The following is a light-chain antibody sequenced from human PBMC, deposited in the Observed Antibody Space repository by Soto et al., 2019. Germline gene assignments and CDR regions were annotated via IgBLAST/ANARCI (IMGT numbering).Light chain of an antibody. CDR1: QNIHDK. J-gene: IGKJ5*01. CDR2: DAS. Sequence: EVFMTQSPASLSVFQRDRVSLSWGASQNIHDKLAWYQQKPGQTPRLLIYDASTRATGISGSFSGSGSGTEFTLTISSLQSEDFATYYCQQYESLPLTFGQGTLLEV. CDR3: QQYESLPLT. V-gene: IGKV3-15*01.